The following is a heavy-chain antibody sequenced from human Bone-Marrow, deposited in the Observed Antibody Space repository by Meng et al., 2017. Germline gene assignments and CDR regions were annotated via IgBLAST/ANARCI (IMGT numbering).Heavy chain of an antibody. Sequence: QVRRWQSGPEVRKPGPYVKVSCKASGYTVPDYWLHWVRRAPGQGLEWMGRINPKSGDTHYAQRFQGRVTMTGDTSISTAYMELSGLRSDDTAMYYCARDEDISAAGKLFGDYWGQGTLVTVSS. J-gene: IGHJ4*02. D-gene: IGHD6-13*01. CDR2: INPKSGDT. V-gene: IGHV1-2*06. CDR3: ARDEDISAAGKLFGDY. CDR1: GYTVPDYW.